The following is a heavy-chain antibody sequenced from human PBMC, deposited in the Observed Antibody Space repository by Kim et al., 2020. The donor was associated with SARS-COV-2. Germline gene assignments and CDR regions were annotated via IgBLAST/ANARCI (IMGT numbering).Heavy chain of an antibody. CDR2: IHYSGRS. D-gene: IGHD7-27*01. Sequence: SETLSLTCTVSGDSIIIYYWNWIRQSPGKGLEWIGYIHYSGRSNYNPSLETRVTISIDTSKNQFSLKLTSMTAADTAVYYCVRDLANWGFDFWGPGTLVTVSS. V-gene: IGHV4-59*01. CDR3: VRDLANWGFDF. CDR1: GDSIIIYY. J-gene: IGHJ4*02.